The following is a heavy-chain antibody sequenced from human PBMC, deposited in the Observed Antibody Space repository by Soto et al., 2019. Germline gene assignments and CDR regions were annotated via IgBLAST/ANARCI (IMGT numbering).Heavy chain of an antibody. CDR3: ARDRSDDYYDSSGYRF. D-gene: IGHD3-22*01. Sequence: TGGSLRLSCAASGFTFSSYSMNWVRQAPGKGLEWVSSISSSSSYIYYADSVKGRFTISRDNAKNSLYLQMNSLRAEDTAVYYCARDRSDDYYDSSGYRFWGQGTLVTVSS. V-gene: IGHV3-21*01. CDR1: GFTFSSYS. CDR2: ISSSSSYI. J-gene: IGHJ4*02.